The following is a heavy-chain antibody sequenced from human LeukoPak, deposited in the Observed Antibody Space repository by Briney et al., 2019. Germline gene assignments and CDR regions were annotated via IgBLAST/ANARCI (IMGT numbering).Heavy chain of an antibody. Sequence: SETLSLTCTVSGGSISSYYWTWIRQPHGKALEWIGYIYYSGRTSYNPSLKSRVTMSVDTSKNQFSLKLSSVTAADTAVYYCARDGNPWNLDVWGRGTLVTVSS. CDR1: GGSISSYY. V-gene: IGHV4-59*01. D-gene: IGHD1-14*01. CDR3: ARDGNPWNLDV. CDR2: IYYSGRT. J-gene: IGHJ2*01.